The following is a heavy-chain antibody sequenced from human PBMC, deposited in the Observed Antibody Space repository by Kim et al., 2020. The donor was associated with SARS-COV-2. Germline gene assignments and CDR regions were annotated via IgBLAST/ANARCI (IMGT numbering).Heavy chain of an antibody. CDR3: ARGPLGCSSTSCYPPEDAFDI. CDR1: GFTFSSYW. Sequence: GGSLRLSCAASGFTFSSYWMSWVRQAPGKGLEWVANIKQDGSEKYYVDSVKGRFTISRDNAKNSLYLQMNSLRAEDTAVYYCARGPLGCSSTSCYPPEDAFDIWGQGTMVTVSS. D-gene: IGHD2-2*01. J-gene: IGHJ3*02. CDR2: IKQDGSEK. V-gene: IGHV3-7*03.